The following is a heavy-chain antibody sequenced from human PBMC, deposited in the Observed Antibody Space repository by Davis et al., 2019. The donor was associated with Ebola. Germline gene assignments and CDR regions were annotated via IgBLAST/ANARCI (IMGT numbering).Heavy chain of an antibody. CDR2: ISYDGSNK. J-gene: IGHJ4*02. CDR1: GFTFSSYG. CDR3: AKGFVRGTIDY. V-gene: IGHV3-30*18. D-gene: IGHD3-10*01. Sequence: PGGSLRLSCAASGFTFSSYGMHWVRQAPGKGLEWVAVISYDGSNKYYADSVKGRFTISRDNSKNTLYLQMNSLRAEDTAVYYCAKGFVRGTIDYWGQGTLVTVSS.